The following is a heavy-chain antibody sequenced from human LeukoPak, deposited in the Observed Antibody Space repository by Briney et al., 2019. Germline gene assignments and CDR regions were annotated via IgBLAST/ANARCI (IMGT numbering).Heavy chain of an antibody. CDR1: GFTFSSNP. CDR2: TSHDENNK. V-gene: IGHV3-30-3*01. CDR3: AKDVFGGIDY. J-gene: IGHJ4*02. Sequence: GGSLRLSCAASGFTFSSNPMHWVRQAPGKGLEWVAVTSHDENNKYYADSVKGRFTISRDNSKNTLYLQMNSLRTEDTAVYYCAKDVFGGIDYWGQGTLVTVSS. D-gene: IGHD3-10*01.